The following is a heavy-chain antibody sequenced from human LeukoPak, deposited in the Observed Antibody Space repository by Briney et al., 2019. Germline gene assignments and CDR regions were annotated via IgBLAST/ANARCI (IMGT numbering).Heavy chain of an antibody. D-gene: IGHD2-21*01. V-gene: IGHV4-34*01. CDR1: GGSFSGYY. CDR2: INHSGST. Sequence: SETLSLTCAVYGGSFSGYYWSWIRQPPGKGLEWIGEINHSGSTNYNPSLKSRVTISVDTSKNQFSLKLSSVTAADTAVYYCARVPSHDLWWFDPWGQGTLVTVSS. CDR3: ARVPSHDLWWFDP. J-gene: IGHJ5*02.